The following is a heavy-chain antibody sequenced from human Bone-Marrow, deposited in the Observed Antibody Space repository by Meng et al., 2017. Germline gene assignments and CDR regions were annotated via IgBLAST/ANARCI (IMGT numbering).Heavy chain of an antibody. CDR1: GGTFSSYA. V-gene: IGHV1-69*06. CDR3: ARGGREYDFWSGYWGYYYYGMDV. D-gene: IGHD3-3*01. Sequence: SVKVSCKASGGTFSSYAISWVRQAPGQGLEWRGGISPIFGTANYAQKVQGRVTITADKSTSTAYMELSSLRSEDTAVYYCARGGREYDFWSGYWGYYYYGMDVWGQGTTVTVSS. CDR2: ISPIFGTA. J-gene: IGHJ6*02.